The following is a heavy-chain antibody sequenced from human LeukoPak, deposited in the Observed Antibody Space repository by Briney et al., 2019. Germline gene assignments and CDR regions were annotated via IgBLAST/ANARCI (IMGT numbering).Heavy chain of an antibody. J-gene: IGHJ5*02. CDR2: IRPDGSDD. D-gene: IGHD2/OR15-2a*01. Sequence: GRSLRLSCAASGFTFSNYWMSWVRQAPGKGLEWVASIRPDGSDDHHMDSVKGRFTISRDNSKNTLYLQMNSLRAEDTAVYYCAKYEGSSNSGFDPWGQGTLVTVSS. V-gene: IGHV3-7*03. CDR1: GFTFSNYW. CDR3: AKYEGSSNSGFDP.